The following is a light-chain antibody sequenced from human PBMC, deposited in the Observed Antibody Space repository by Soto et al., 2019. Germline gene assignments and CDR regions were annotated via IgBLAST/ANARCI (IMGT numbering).Light chain of an antibody. CDR3: LQYNTYPWT. CDR1: QGIRSD. V-gene: IGKV1-17*01. Sequence: DIQMTQSPSSLSASVGDRVTITCRASQGIRSDLGWYQQMPRKAPQRLIYAASSLHSGVPSRFSGSGSGTEFTLTISSLQPEDFATYYCLQYNTYPWTFGQGTRVDIK. J-gene: IGKJ1*01. CDR2: AAS.